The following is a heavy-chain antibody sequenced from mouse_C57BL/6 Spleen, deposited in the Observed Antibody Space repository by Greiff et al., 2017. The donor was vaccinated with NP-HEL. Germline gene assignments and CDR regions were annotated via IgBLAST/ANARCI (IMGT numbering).Heavy chain of an antibody. J-gene: IGHJ4*01. CDR2: IDPSDSYT. CDR3: ARGGLRRGYYAMDY. Sequence: VQLQQPGAELVKPGASVKLSCKASSYTFTSYWMQWVKQRPGQGLEWIGEIDPSDSYTNYNQKFKGKATLTVDTSSSTAYMQLSSLTSEDSAVYYCARGGLRRGYYAMDYWGQGTSVTVSS. D-gene: IGHD2-4*01. CDR1: SYTFTSYW. V-gene: IGHV1-50*01.